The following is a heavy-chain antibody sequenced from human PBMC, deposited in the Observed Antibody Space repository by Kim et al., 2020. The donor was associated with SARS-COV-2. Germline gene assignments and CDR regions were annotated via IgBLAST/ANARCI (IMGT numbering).Heavy chain of an antibody. CDR3: ARGDGDYDYYYGMDV. V-gene: IGHV4-34*01. D-gene: IGHD4-17*01. Sequence: PSLKSRVTISVDTSKNQLSLKLSSVTAADTAVYYCARGDGDYDYYYGMDVWSQGTTVTVSS. J-gene: IGHJ6*02.